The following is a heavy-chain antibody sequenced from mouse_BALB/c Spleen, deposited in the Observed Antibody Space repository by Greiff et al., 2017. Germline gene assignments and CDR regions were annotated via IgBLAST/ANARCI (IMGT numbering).Heavy chain of an antibody. CDR3: ARQGYGSSGYAMDY. V-gene: IGHV5-12-1*01. Sequence: EVKLVESGGGLVKPGGSLKLSCAASGFTFSSYAMSWVRQTPEKRLEWVASISSGGGSTYYPDTVKGRFTISRDNAKNTLYLQMSSLKSEDTAMYYCARQGYGSSGYAMDYWGQGTSVTVSS. CDR1: GFTFSSYA. D-gene: IGHD1-1*01. J-gene: IGHJ4*01. CDR2: ISSGGGST.